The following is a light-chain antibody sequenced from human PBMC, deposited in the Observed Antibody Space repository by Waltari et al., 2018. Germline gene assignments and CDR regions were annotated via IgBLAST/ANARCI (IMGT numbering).Light chain of an antibody. Sequence: YELTQPPSVSVSPGQTARITCSGHELPRKYAYWFQQKSGQAPRLVMYEDNKRPSGIPERFSGSSSGTVATLTISGAQVDDEADYYCYSSDSTGLRVFGGGTTVVVL. CDR1: ELPRKY. J-gene: IGLJ1*01. CDR2: EDN. CDR3: YSSDSTGLRV. V-gene: IGLV3-10*01.